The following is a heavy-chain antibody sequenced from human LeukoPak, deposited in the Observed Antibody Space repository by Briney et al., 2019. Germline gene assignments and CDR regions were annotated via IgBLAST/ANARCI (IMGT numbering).Heavy chain of an antibody. V-gene: IGHV3-30*04. CDR2: ISYDGSNK. J-gene: IGHJ6*02. CDR1: GFTFSSYA. D-gene: IGHD2-2*02. Sequence: PGGSLRLSCAASGFTFSSYAMHWVRQAPGKGLEWVAVISYDGSNKYYADSVKGRFTISRDNSKNTLYLQMNSLRAEDTAVYYCARDACTSCYTYYYYGMDVWGQGTTVTVSS. CDR3: ARDACTSCYTYYYYGMDV.